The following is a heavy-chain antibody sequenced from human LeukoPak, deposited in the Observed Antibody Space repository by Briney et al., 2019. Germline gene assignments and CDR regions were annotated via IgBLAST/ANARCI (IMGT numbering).Heavy chain of an antibody. CDR1: GYTFINYV. V-gene: IGHV1-18*01. Sequence: ASVKVSCKASGYTFINYVISWVRQAPGQGLEGMGWISAYNGNTNYAQKFQGRVTMTTHTSTSTVYMELRSLTSDDTAVYYCARGRQQWLVGGAFDIWGQGTMVTVSS. D-gene: IGHD6-19*01. CDR2: ISAYNGNT. J-gene: IGHJ3*02. CDR3: ARGRQQWLVGGAFDI.